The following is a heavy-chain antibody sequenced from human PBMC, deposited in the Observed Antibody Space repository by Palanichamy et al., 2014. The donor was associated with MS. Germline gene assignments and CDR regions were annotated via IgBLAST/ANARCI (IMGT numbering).Heavy chain of an antibody. J-gene: IGHJ4*02. CDR2: TRNKANSYTT. D-gene: IGHD6-19*01. V-gene: IGHV3-72*01. CDR1: GFTFSAHY. CDR3: ARVGSGWFFDY. Sequence: EVQLVESGGGLVQPGGSLRLSCAASGFTFSAHYVDWVRQAPGKGLEWVGRTRNKANSYTTEYAASVKGRFTISRDDSKNSLYLQMNSLKTEDTAVYYCARVGSGWFFDYWGQGTLVTVSS.